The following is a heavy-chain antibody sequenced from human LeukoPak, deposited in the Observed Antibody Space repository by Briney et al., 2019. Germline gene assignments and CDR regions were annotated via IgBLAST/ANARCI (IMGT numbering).Heavy chain of an antibody. CDR2: VSADGRTQ. V-gene: IGHV3-30*03. D-gene: IGHD5-24*01. CDR3: AREFGHNRWYFDY. J-gene: IGHJ4*02. CDR1: GFTFSSYA. Sequence: PGGSLRLSCGASGFTFSSYAMRWVRRAPGKGREWVTVVSADGRTQLYSDSVKGRFTISRDNSLNTLHLQMNSLRTEDTAVYYCAREFGHNRWYFDYWGQGALATVSS.